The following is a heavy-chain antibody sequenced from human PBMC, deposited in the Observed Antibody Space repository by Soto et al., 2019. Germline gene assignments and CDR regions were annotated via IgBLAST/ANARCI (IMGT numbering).Heavy chain of an antibody. D-gene: IGHD3-10*01. CDR3: ARDSANLVRGVMHYYYGMDV. Sequence: QVQLVQSGAEVKKPGASVKVSCKASGYTFTSYGISWVRQAPGQGLEWMGWTSAYNGNTNYAQKLQGRVTMTTDTTTSPGYIDLSSWRTDAMAVYYCARDSANLVRGVMHYYYGMDVWGQGPTVTVSS. CDR1: GYTFTSYG. CDR2: TSAYNGNT. V-gene: IGHV1-18*03. J-gene: IGHJ6*02.